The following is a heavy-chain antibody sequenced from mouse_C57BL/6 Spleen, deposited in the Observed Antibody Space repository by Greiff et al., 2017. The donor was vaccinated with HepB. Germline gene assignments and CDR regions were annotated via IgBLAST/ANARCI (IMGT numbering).Heavy chain of an antibody. J-gene: IGHJ3*01. V-gene: IGHV1-78*01. CDR3: ARSYDYDGAWFAY. CDR2: IYPRDGST. CDR1: GYTFTDHT. Sequence: LQESDAELVKPGASVKISCKVSGYTFTDHTIHWMKQRPEQGLEWIGYIYPRDGSTKYNEKFKGKATLTADKSSSTAYMQLNSLKSEDSAVYFCARSYDYDGAWFAYWGQGTLVTVSA. D-gene: IGHD2-4*01.